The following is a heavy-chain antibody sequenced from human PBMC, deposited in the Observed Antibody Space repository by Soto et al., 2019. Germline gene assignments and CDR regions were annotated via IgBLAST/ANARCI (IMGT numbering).Heavy chain of an antibody. V-gene: IGHV1-69*01. D-gene: IGHD2-2*01. Sequence: QVQLVQSGAEVKKPGSSVKVSCKASGGTFSSYAISWVRQAPGQGLEWMGGIIPIFGTANYAQKFQGRVTITADESTSTAYIELSSLRSEDKAVYYWARGVVVPAPRAYYYYGMDVWGQGTTVTVSS. J-gene: IGHJ6*02. CDR2: IIPIFGTA. CDR3: ARGVVVPAPRAYYYYGMDV. CDR1: GGTFSSYA.